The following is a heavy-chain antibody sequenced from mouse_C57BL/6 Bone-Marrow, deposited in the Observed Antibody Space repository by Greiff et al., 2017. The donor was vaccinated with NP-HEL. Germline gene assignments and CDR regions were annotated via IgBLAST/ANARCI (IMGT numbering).Heavy chain of an antibody. CDR3: ASAVVATRPFAY. J-gene: IGHJ3*01. D-gene: IGHD1-1*01. CDR2: IDPANGNT. CDR1: GFNIKNTY. V-gene: IGHV14-3*01. Sequence: VHVKQSVAELVRPGASVKLSCTASGFNIKNTYMHWVKQRPEQGLEWIGRIDPANGNTKYAPKFQGKATITADTSSNTAYLQLSSLTSEDTAIYYCASAVVATRPFAYWGQGTLVTVSA.